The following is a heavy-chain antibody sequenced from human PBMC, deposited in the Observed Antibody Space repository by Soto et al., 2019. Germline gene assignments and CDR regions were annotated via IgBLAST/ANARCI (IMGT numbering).Heavy chain of an antibody. D-gene: IGHD5-18*01. V-gene: IGHV1-69*13. CDR1: GGTFSSYA. Sequence: SVKVSCKASGGTFSSYAISWVRQAPGQGLEWMGGIIPIFGTANYAQKFQGRVTITADESTSTAYMELSSLRSEDTAVYYCASHLDTASPPGFNYWGQGTLVTVSS. CDR3: ASHLDTASPPGFNY. J-gene: IGHJ4*02. CDR2: IIPIFGTA.